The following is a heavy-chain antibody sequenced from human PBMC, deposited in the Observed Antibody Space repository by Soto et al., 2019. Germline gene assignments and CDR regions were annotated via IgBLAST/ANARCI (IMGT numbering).Heavy chain of an antibody. D-gene: IGHD6-6*01. Sequence: QVQLVQSGAEVKKPGASVKVSCKASGYTFTSYGISWVRQAPGQGLEWMGWISAYNGNTNYAQKLQGRVTMTPDTSTSTAYVELRSLRSYDTAVYYCARSSGSAYWFDPWGQGTLVTVSS. CDR3: ARSSGSAYWFDP. J-gene: IGHJ5*02. V-gene: IGHV1-18*01. CDR2: ISAYNGNT. CDR1: GYTFTSYG.